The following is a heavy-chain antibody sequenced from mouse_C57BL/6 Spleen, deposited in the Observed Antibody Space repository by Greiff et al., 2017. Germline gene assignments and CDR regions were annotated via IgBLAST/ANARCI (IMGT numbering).Heavy chain of an antibody. Sequence: VKLQESGPGLVAPSQSLSITCTVSGFSLTSYAISWVRQPPGKGLEWLGVIWTGGGTNYNLALKSRLSISKDKSKSQVFLKMNSLQTDDTDRYYCASPYYGSSYETGYAMDYWGQGTSVTVSS. CDR1: GFSLTSYA. CDR2: IWTGGGT. V-gene: IGHV2-9-1*01. CDR3: ASPYYGSSYETGYAMDY. J-gene: IGHJ4*01. D-gene: IGHD1-1*01.